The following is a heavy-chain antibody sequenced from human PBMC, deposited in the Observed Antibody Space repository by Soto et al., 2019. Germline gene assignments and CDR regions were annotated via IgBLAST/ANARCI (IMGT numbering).Heavy chain of an antibody. J-gene: IGHJ3*02. D-gene: IGHD4-17*01. Sequence: GASVKVSCKASGNTFTSNGFYWVRQAPGQGLEWMGWISAYNGNTNYAQKFQGRVTLTTDKSTSTAYMELSGLTSDDTAIYYCARSAFGVTIGIGRAFDIWGQGTMVTVSS. CDR2: ISAYNGNT. CDR1: GNTFTSNG. V-gene: IGHV1-18*01. CDR3: ARSAFGVTIGIGRAFDI.